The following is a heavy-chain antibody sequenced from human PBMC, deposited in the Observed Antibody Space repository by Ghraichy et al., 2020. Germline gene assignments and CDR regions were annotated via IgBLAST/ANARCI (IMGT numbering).Heavy chain of an antibody. V-gene: IGHV3-23*01. D-gene: IGHD2-21*01. Sequence: GALRLSCAASGFTFSGYAMSWVRQAPGKGLEWVSAISGSGGTTYYADSVKGHFTISRDNSKNTVYLQMNSLRADDTAVYYCARLPYCGSDCFSYYFDYWGQGTLVTVSS. CDR1: GFTFSGYA. J-gene: IGHJ4*02. CDR2: ISGSGGTT. CDR3: ARLPYCGSDCFSYYFDY.